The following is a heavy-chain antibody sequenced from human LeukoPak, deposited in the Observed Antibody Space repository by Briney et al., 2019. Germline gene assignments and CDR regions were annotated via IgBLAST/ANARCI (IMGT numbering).Heavy chain of an antibody. CDR1: GDSISSAY. D-gene: IGHD3-22*01. CDR2: IYYSGSI. V-gene: IGHV4-59*01. Sequence: SETLSLTCSVSGDSISSAYWSWIRQPPGKGQEWIDYIYYSGSIDYNPALKSRVTISVDTSKNQFSLKLSSVTAADTAVYFCARGSYYSDSSGYSTYHYYYMDVWGKGTTVTVSS. J-gene: IGHJ6*03. CDR3: ARGSYYSDSSGYSTYHYYYMDV.